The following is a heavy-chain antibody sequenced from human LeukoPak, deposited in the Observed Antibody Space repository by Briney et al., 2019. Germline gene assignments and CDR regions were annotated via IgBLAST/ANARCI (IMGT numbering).Heavy chain of an antibody. CDR3: ALSAPYGSGSHILIWPFDY. CDR1: GGSMSNYY. J-gene: IGHJ4*02. CDR2: IYTSGST. V-gene: IGHV4-4*07. D-gene: IGHD3-10*01. Sequence: PSETLSLTCTVSGGSMSNYYWSWLRQPAGKGLEWIGLIYTSGSTNYNPSLKSRVTISVDTSKNQFSLKRSSVTAADTAVYYCALSAPYGSGSHILIWPFDYWGQGTLVTVSS.